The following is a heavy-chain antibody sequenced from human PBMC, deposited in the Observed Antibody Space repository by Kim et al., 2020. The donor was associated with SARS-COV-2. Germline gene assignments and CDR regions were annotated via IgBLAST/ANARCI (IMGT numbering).Heavy chain of an antibody. D-gene: IGHD3-22*01. J-gene: IGHJ6*03. CDR2: INHSGST. V-gene: IGHV4-34*01. CDR1: GGSFSGYY. Sequence: SETLSLTCAVYGGSFSGYYWSWIRQPPGKGLEWIGEINHSGSTNYNPSLKSRVTISVDTSKNQFSLKLSSVTAADTAVYYCAVLSGYYYDYYYMDVWGKGTTVTVSS. CDR3: AVLSGYYYDYYYMDV.